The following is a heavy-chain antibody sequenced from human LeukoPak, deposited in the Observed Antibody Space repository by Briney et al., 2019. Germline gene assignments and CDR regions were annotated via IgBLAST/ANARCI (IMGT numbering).Heavy chain of an antibody. CDR3: ARVGPYCSSTSCYHGFDP. D-gene: IGHD2-2*01. CDR2: IYYSGST. J-gene: IGHJ5*02. V-gene: IGHV4-31*03. Sequence: SETLSLTCTVSGGSISSGGYYWSWIRQHPGKGLEWIGYIYYSGSTYYNPSLKSRVTISVDTSKNQFSLKLSSVTAADTAVYYCARVGPYCSSTSCYHGFDPWGQGTLVTVSS. CDR1: GGSISSGGYY.